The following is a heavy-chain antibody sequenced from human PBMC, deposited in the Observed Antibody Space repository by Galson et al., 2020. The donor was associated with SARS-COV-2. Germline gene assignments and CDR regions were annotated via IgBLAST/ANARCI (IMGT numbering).Heavy chain of an antibody. Sequence: GGSLRLSCAASGFTFSNYSMNWVRQAPGKGLEWVSYISSSSSTIYYADSVKGRFTISRDNAKNSLYLQMNSLRAEDTAVYYCARDCSSTSCYWQWGDYLGQGTLVTVSS. CDR1: GFTFSNYS. J-gene: IGHJ4*02. CDR3: ARDCSSTSCYWQWGDY. CDR2: ISSSSSTI. V-gene: IGHV3-48*04. D-gene: IGHD2-2*01.